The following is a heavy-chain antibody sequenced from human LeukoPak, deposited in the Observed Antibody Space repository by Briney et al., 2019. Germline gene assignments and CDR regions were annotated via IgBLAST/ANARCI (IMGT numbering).Heavy chain of an antibody. CDR3: ALLAVASDFDY. Sequence: GGSLRLSCAVSGFPFSIYEVNWVRQAPGKGLEWVSNIGSSGTTIYYADSVKGRFSISRDNAKSSLYLQMNSLRVEDTAVYYCALLAVASDFDYWGQGALVTVSS. V-gene: IGHV3-48*03. CDR2: IGSSGTTI. D-gene: IGHD6-19*01. CDR1: GFPFSIYE. J-gene: IGHJ4*02.